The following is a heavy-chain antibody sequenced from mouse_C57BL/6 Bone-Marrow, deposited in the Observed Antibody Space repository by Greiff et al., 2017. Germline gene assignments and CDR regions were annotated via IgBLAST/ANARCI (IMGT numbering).Heavy chain of an antibody. CDR1: GYTFTSYW. Sequence: VQLQQPGAELVRPGSSVKLSCKASGYTFTSYWMHWVKQRPIQGLEWIGNIDPSDSETHYNQKFKDKATLTVDKSSSTAYMQLSSLTSEDSAVYYCARCLYYYGSSLDYWGQGTTLTVSS. D-gene: IGHD1-1*01. V-gene: IGHV1-52*01. J-gene: IGHJ2*01. CDR3: ARCLYYYGSSLDY. CDR2: IDPSDSET.